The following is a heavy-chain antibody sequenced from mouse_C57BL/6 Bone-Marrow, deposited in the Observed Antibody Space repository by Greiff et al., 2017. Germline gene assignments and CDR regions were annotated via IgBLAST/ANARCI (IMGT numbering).Heavy chain of an antibody. D-gene: IGHD1-1*01. Sequence: QVQLQQPGAELVKPGASVKMSCKASGYTFTSYWITWVKQRPGQGLEWIGDIYPGSGSTNYNEKFKGKATLTVNKSSSTAYMELRSLTSEDSAVYYCARYGSSYNPFAYWGQGTLVTVSA. V-gene: IGHV1-55*01. CDR1: GYTFTSYW. CDR3: ARYGSSYNPFAY. J-gene: IGHJ3*01. CDR2: IYPGSGST.